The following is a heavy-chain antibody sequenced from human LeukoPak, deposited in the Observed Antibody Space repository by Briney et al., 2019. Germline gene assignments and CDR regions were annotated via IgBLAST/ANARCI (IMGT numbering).Heavy chain of an antibody. V-gene: IGHV3-48*03. Sequence: HPGGSLRLSCAASGFTFSSYEMNWVRQAPGKGLEWVSYISSSGSTIYYADSVKGRFTISRDNAKNLLYLQMNSLRAEDTAVYYCARAHPYCSGGSCYNQNRYYYYYYMDVWGKGTTVTVSS. CDR2: ISSSGSTI. D-gene: IGHD2-15*01. CDR3: ARAHPYCSGGSCYNQNRYYYYYYMDV. CDR1: GFTFSSYE. J-gene: IGHJ6*03.